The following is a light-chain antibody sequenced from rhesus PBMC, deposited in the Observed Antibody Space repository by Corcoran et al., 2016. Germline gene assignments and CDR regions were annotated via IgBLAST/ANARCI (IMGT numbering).Light chain of an antibody. CDR1: QSISSW. CDR3: QQYSSSPWT. J-gene: IGKJ1*01. CDR2: KAS. V-gene: IGKV1-22*01. Sequence: DIQMTQSPSSLSASVGDTVTITCRASQSISSWLAWYQQKPGKAPKLLIYKASSLQSGVPSRFSGSGSGTDFTRTLSGLLSEEFATYCCQQYSSSPWTFGQGTKVEIK.